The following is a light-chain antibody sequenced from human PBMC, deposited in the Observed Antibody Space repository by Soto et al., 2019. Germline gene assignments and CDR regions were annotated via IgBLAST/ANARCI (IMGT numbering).Light chain of an antibody. V-gene: IGLV2-14*01. CDR2: QVS. Sequence: QSALTQPASVSGSPGQSITFSCTGTSSDVGAYDYVSWYQQHPDKAPILIIYQVSKRPSGVSDRFSGSKSGNTASLTISGLQPEDEADYFCTSYTRSTAVVFGGGTKLTVL. CDR3: TSYTRSTAVV. CDR1: SSDVGAYDY. J-gene: IGLJ2*01.